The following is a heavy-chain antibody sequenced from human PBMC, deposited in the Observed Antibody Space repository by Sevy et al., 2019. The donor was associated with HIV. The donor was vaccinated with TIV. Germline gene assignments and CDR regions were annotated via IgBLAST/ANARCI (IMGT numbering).Heavy chain of an antibody. J-gene: IGHJ6*01. CDR1: GASISSYY. CDR3: ESSPADYYYGMDV. V-gene: IGHV4-59*01. Sequence: SETLSLTCTVSGASISSYYWSWIRQPPGKGLEWVGYIYYNVRTNYNPSLKSLVTISVDTSKNQFSLKLISVTAAATAVYYCESSPADYYYGMDVWGQGKTVTVS. CDR2: IYYNVRT.